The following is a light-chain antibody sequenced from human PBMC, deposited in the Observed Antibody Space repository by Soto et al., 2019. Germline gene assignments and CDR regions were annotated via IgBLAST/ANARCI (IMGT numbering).Light chain of an antibody. V-gene: IGLV2-14*01. CDR2: DVS. CDR3: SSYTSSSTLV. CDR1: TSEVGGYNY. J-gene: IGLJ2*01. Sequence: QSVLTQPASVSGSPGQSITISCTGTTSEVGGYNYVSWYQQHPGKAPKLMIYDVSNRPSGVSIRFSGSKSGNTASLTISGLQAEDEADYYCSSYTSSSTLVFGGGTKLTVL.